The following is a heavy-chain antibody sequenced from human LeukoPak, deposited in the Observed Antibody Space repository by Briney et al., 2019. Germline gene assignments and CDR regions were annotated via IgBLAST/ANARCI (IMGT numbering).Heavy chain of an antibody. CDR1: GGSISSHY. CDR3: ARSPPESITGTMYYFDY. J-gene: IGHJ4*02. D-gene: IGHD1-7*01. CDR2: IYYSGST. Sequence: SETLSLTCTVSGGSISSHYWSWIRQPPGKGLEWIGYIYYSGSTNYNPPLKSRVTISVDTSKNQFSLKLSSVTAADTAVYYCARSPPESITGTMYYFDYWGQGTLVTVSS. V-gene: IGHV4-59*11.